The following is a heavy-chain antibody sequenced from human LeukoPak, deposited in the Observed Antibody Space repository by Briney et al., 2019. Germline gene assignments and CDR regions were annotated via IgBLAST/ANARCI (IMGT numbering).Heavy chain of an antibody. CDR2: IYTSGSA. CDR3: ARVGRIYCSSTSCFDAFDI. D-gene: IGHD2-2*01. Sequence: PSETLSLTCTVSGGSISSYYWSWIRQPAGKGLEWIGRIYTSGSANYNPSLKSRVTMSVDTSKNQFSLKLSSVTAADTAVYYCARVGRIYCSSTSCFDAFDIWGQGTMVTVSS. CDR1: GGSISSYY. J-gene: IGHJ3*02. V-gene: IGHV4-4*07.